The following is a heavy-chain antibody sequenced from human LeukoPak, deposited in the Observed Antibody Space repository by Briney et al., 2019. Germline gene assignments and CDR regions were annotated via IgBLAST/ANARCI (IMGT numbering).Heavy chain of an antibody. J-gene: IGHJ6*03. D-gene: IGHD6-19*01. CDR1: GFTFSSYA. CDR3: AKGTSITVAYYYYMDV. CDR2: ISGSGGST. Sequence: GGSLRLSCAASGFTFSSYAMSWVRQAPGKGLEWVSAISGSGGSTYYADSVKGRFTISRDNSKNTLYLQMNSLRAEDTAVYYCAKGTSITVAYYYYMDVWGKGTTVTVSS. V-gene: IGHV3-23*01.